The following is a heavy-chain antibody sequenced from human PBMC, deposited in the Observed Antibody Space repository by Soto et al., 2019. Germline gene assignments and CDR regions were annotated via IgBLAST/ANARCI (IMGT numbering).Heavy chain of an antibody. V-gene: IGHV1-69*01. J-gene: IGHJ6*02. CDR3: ASSAGLDPLLNYYGLNV. CDR1: GGTFTSTA. D-gene: IGHD6-13*01. Sequence: QVLLVQSSAEVKKPGSSVKVSCKASGGTFTSTAFSWVRQAPGQGLEWMGGIIAVLGTPNYAQKFQARLTVNGNASTTTVHMELSSLRSDDTAVYYCASSAGLDPLLNYYGLNVWGQGTTVTVSS. CDR2: IIAVLGTP.